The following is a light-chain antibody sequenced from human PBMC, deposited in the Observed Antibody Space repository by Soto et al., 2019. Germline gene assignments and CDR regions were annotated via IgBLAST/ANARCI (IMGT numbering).Light chain of an antibody. CDR2: GAS. CDR3: QQYGSSLIT. Sequence: EIVLTQSPGTLSLSPGERANLSCRASQSVSSSYLAWYQQKPGQAPRLLIYGASSKATGIPDRFSGSGSGTVFTLTISRLEPEDFAVYYCQQYGSSLITFGQGTRLEIK. V-gene: IGKV3-20*01. CDR1: QSVSSSY. J-gene: IGKJ5*01.